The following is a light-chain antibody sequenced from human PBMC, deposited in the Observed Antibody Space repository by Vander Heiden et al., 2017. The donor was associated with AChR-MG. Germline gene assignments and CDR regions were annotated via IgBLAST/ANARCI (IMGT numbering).Light chain of an antibody. CDR1: QSVLHRSNKNNY. CDR3: QQYFTTPLT. J-gene: IGKJ4*01. CDR2: WAS. Sequence: DIVMTQSPESLAVSLGERATINCKSSQSVLHRSNKNNYLAWYQQKTGQPPKLLFYWASVPESGVPDRFRGSGSGTDFTLTITSLQAEDVAVYYCQQYFTTPLTFGGGTKVEIK. V-gene: IGKV4-1*01.